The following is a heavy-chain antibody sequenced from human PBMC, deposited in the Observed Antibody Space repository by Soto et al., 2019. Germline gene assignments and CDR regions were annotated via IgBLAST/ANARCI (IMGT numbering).Heavy chain of an antibody. D-gene: IGHD5-12*01. CDR2: ISFDGTDK. J-gene: IGHJ4*02. Sequence: GSLRLSCAASGFTFRRYAMHWVRQAPGKGLEWVAVISFDGTDKYFADSVKGRFSISRDNSEDTLFLQMNSLRPEDTAVYYCVRHHSGYEYFFDYWGQGVLVTVSS. CDR3: VRHHSGYEYFFDY. CDR1: GFTFRRYA. V-gene: IGHV3-30-3*01.